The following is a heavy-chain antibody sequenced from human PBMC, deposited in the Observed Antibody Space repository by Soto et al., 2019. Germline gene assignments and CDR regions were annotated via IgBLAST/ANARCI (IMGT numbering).Heavy chain of an antibody. J-gene: IGHJ6*02. D-gene: IGHD6-19*01. V-gene: IGHV3-21*01. CDR3: ARDWGSGWHYGMDV. Sequence: GGSLRLSCAASGFTFSGYIMNWVRQAPGKGLEWVSSISSSSSYIYYADSVKGRFTISRDNAKNSLYLQMNSLRAEDTAVYYCARDWGSGWHYGMDVWGQGTTVTVSS. CDR1: GFTFSGYI. CDR2: ISSSSSYI.